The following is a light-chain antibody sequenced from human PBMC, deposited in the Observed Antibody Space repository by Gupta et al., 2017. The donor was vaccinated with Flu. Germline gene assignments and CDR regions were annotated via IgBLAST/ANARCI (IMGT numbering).Light chain of an antibody. CDR2: ETN. J-gene: IGLJ3*02. V-gene: IGLV1-51*02. CDR1: SSNIGNNY. CDR3: ASWDNSLSATV. Sequence: QSVLTQPPSVSAAPGQKGTISCSGSSSNIGNNYVSWYQQFPGTAPKLLINETNRPPSGIPDRFSGAKSGTSATLGITGLQTGDEADDYCASWDNSLSATVFGGGTKVTVL.